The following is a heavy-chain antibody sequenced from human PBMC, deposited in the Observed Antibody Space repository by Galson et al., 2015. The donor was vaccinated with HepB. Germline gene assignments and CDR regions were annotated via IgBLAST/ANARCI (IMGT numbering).Heavy chain of an antibody. J-gene: IGHJ6*02. CDR3: ARVGGGGWYRVGYYYGMDV. CDR2: ISYDGSNK. D-gene: IGHD6-19*01. V-gene: IGHV3-30*04. CDR1: GFTFSSYA. Sequence: SLRLSCAASGFTFSSYAMHWVRQAPGKGLEWVAVISYDGSNKYYADSVKGRFTISRDNSKNTLYLQMNSLRAEDTAVYYCARVGGGGWYRVGYYYGMDVWGQGTTVTVSS.